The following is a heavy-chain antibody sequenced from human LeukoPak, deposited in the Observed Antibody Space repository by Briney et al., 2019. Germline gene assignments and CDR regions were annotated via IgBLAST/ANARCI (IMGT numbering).Heavy chain of an antibody. CDR1: GFTFSSYG. CDR2: ISGSGGST. J-gene: IGHJ4*02. D-gene: IGHD5-24*01. CDR3: AKAFGRDGYNSYFDY. Sequence: GGSLRLSCAASGFTFSSYGMHWVRQAPGKGLEWVSAISGSGGSTYYADSVKGRFTISRDNSKNTLYLQMNSLRAEDTAVYYCAKAFGRDGYNSYFDYWGQGTLVTVSS. V-gene: IGHV3-23*01.